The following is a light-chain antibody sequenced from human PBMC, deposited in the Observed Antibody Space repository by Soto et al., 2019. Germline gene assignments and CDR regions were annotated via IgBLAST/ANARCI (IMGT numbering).Light chain of an antibody. J-gene: IGKJ1*01. CDR3: PQYNNWPSCT. Sequence: VVKTQSPPTLSVTPGERGTLSCRTSQSVSSNLAWYQQKPGQAPMLAIYGASIRATGIPARFSGSGSGTEFTLTLSTLQSEDFAVYYCPQYNNWPSCTFGQGTRVNIK. V-gene: IGKV3-15*01. CDR1: QSVSSN. CDR2: GAS.